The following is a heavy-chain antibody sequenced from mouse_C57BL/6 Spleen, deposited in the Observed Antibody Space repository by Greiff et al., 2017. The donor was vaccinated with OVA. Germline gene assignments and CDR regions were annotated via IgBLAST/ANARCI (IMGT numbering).Heavy chain of an antibody. CDR1: GYSFTGYY. CDR2: INPSTGGT. D-gene: IGHD3-2*02. Sequence: VQLKESGPELVQPGASVKISCKASGYSFTGYYMNWVKQSPEKSLEWIGEINPSTGGTTYNQKFKAKATLTVDKSSSTAYMQLKSLTSEDSAVYYCARYRSSGYGDYWGKGTTLTVSS. J-gene: IGHJ2*01. CDR3: ARYRSSGYGDY. V-gene: IGHV1-42*01.